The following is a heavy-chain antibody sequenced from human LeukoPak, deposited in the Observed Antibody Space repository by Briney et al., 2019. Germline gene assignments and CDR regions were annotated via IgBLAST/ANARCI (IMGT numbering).Heavy chain of an antibody. V-gene: IGHV3-15*01. CDR3: TKSDYAAFEY. CDR1: GFTFSNAW. J-gene: IGHJ4*02. Sequence: GGSLRLSCAASGFTFSNAWMSWVRQAPGKGLEWVGRIKSKTNGGTIDYAAPVKGRFTISRDDSKNTLYLQMNSLKTEDTAVYYCTKSDYAAFEYWGQGTLVTVSS. CDR2: IKSKTNGGTI. D-gene: IGHD4-17*01.